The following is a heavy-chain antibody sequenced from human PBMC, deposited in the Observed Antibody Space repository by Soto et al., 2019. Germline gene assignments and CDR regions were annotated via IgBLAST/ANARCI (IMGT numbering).Heavy chain of an antibody. CDR2: ISDSGRNT. Sequence: GGSLRLSCAASGFTFSNYAMSWVRQAPGKGLEWVSSISDSGRNTYYADSVKGRFTISRDNSKNTLYLQMNSLGAEDTAVFYCAKRVAVRGVTFYFDHWGQGTLVTVSS. D-gene: IGHD3-10*01. J-gene: IGHJ4*02. V-gene: IGHV3-23*01. CDR3: AKRVAVRGVTFYFDH. CDR1: GFTFSNYA.